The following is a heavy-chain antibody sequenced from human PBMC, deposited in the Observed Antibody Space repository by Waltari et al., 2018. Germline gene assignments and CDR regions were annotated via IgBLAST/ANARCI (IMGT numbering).Heavy chain of an antibody. Sequence: QLQLQESGPGLVKPSETLSLTCTVSGGAISSSSYYCGWIRQPPGKGLEWIGSIYYSGSTYYNPSLKSRVTISVDTSKNQFSLKLSSVTAADTAVYYCARFGASGAPDWGQGTLVTVSS. V-gene: IGHV4-39*07. CDR1: GGAISSSSYY. CDR3: ARFGASGAPD. CDR2: IYYSGST. D-gene: IGHD1-26*01. J-gene: IGHJ4*02.